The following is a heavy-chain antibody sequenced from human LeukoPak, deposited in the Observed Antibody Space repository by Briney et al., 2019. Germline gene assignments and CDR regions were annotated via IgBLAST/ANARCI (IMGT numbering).Heavy chain of an antibody. CDR2: IIPILSTA. D-gene: IGHD3-10*01. CDR1: GGTFSSYT. V-gene: IGHV1-69*13. Sequence: SVKVSCKTSGGTFSSYTISWVRQAPGQGLEWMGGIIPILSTADYAQKFQGRVTITADESTSTAYMELSSLRSEDTAIFYCAVGVRGSGSYQIWGHAFDIWGQGTMVTVSS. CDR3: AVGVRGSGSYQIWGHAFDI. J-gene: IGHJ3*02.